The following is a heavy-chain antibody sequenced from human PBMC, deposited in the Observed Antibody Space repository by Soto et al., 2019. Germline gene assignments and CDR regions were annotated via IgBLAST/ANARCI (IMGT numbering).Heavy chain of an antibody. Sequence: QVQLVQSGAEVKKPGSSVKVSCKASGGTFSSYAISWVRQAPGQGLEWMGGIIPIFGTANYAQKFQGRVTITADESTRTAYMELSSLRSEDTAVYYSAREIHCTDHFYYYVMDVWGQGTTVTVSS. CDR3: AREIHCTDHFYYYVMDV. J-gene: IGHJ6*02. D-gene: IGHD2-21*02. CDR1: GGTFSSYA. V-gene: IGHV1-69*01. CDR2: IIPIFGTA.